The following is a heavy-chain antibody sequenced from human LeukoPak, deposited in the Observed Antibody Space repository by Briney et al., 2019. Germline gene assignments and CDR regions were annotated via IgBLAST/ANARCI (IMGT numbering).Heavy chain of an antibody. V-gene: IGHV3-66*02. CDR1: GFTVSSHY. D-gene: IGHD6-13*01. J-gene: IGHJ4*02. Sequence: GGSLRLSCAASGFTVSSHYMSWVRQAPGKGLEWVSVIYSGAGTSYADSVQGRFTISGDNSKNTLYLQMNSLRVEDTAVYYCARDRGFSSSWRLFVYWGQGTLVTVSS. CDR3: ARDRGFSSSWRLFVY. CDR2: IYSGAGT.